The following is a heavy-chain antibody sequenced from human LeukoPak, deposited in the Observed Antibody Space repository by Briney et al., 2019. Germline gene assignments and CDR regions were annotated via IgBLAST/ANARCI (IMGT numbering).Heavy chain of an antibody. D-gene: IGHD4-17*01. V-gene: IGHV2-5*02. CDR1: GFSLNTNGVG. Sequence: SGPTLVNPTQTLTLTCTFSGFSLNTNGVGVGWIRQPPGKALEWLALIYWDDDKRYSPSLKSRLTITKDTSKNQVVLTMTNMDPVDTATYYCAHGHYGPTTGGAFDIWGQGTMVTVSS. CDR3: AHGHYGPTTGGAFDI. CDR2: IYWDDDK. J-gene: IGHJ3*02.